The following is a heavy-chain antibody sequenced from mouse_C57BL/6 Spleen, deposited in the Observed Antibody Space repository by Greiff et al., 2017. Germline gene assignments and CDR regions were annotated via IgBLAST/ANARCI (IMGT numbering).Heavy chain of an antibody. J-gene: IGHJ2*01. CDR2: IYPGDGDT. CDR1: GYAFSSYW. V-gene: IGHV1-80*01. CDR3: ARLGIPGSHYSDY. Sequence: QVQLQQSGAELVKPGASVKISCKASGYAFSSYWMNWVKQRPGKGLEWIGQIYPGDGDTNYNGKFKGKATLTADKSSSTAYMQLSSLTSEDSAVYFCARLGIPGSHYSDYWGQGTTLTVSS.